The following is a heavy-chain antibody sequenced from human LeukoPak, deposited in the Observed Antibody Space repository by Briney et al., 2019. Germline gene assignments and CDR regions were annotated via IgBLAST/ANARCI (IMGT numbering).Heavy chain of an antibody. CDR3: AREVDREGYFDY. Sequence: GGSLRLSCAASGFTFSSYSMNWVRQAPGKGLEWVSSISSSSGYIYYADSVKGRFTISRDNAKNSLYLQMNSLRAEDTAVYYCAREVDREGYFDYWGQGTLVTVSS. CDR2: ISSSSGYI. CDR1: GFTFSSYS. D-gene: IGHD3-22*01. V-gene: IGHV3-21*01. J-gene: IGHJ4*02.